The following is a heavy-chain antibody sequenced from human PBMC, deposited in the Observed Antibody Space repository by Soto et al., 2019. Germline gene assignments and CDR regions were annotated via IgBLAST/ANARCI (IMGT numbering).Heavy chain of an antibody. CDR2: ISVYKGNT. D-gene: IGHD4-17*01. CDR3: ARRLHGDSKGPVGTYYYYMDV. V-gene: IGHV1-18*01. Sequence: ASVTVSCKASGYTFTSYGIILVRQAPGQGLEWVGWISVYKGNTNYAQKLQGRVTMTTDTSTSTAYMELRSLRSDDTAVYYCARRLHGDSKGPVGTYYYYMDVWGKGTTVTVSS. CDR1: GYTFTSYG. J-gene: IGHJ6*03.